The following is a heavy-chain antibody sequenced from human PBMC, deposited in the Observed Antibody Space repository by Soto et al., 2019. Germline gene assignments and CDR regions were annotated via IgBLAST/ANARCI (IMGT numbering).Heavy chain of an antibody. CDR1: GFTFSSYA. CDR3: ARRNSGWYFDL. V-gene: IGHV3-23*01. CDR2: ISGSGDST. Sequence: EVQLLESGGGLVQPGGSLRLSCAASGFTFSSYAMNWVRQAPGKGLEWVSAISGSGDSTYYADSAKGRFTISRDNSKNTLYLQMNSLRAEDTAVYYCARRNSGWYFDLWGRGTLVTVSS. J-gene: IGHJ2*01. D-gene: IGHD4-4*01.